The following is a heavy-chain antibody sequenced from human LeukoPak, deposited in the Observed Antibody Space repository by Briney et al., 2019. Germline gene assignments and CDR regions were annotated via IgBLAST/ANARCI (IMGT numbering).Heavy chain of an antibody. CDR1: GFTFSSYG. CDR3: AKDNYGGNSAIFDY. D-gene: IGHD4-23*01. Sequence: PGGSLRFSCAASGFTFSSYGMHWVRQAPGKGLEWVAFIRYDGSNKYYADSVKGRFTISRDNSKNTLYLQMNSLRAEDTAVYYCAKDNYGGNSAIFDYWGQGTLVTVSS. J-gene: IGHJ4*02. V-gene: IGHV3-30*02. CDR2: IRYDGSNK.